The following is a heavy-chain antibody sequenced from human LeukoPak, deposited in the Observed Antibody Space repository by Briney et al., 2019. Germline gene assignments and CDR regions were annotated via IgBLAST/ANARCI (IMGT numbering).Heavy chain of an antibody. Sequence: GGSLRLSCVGSGYTFDDHGMTWARQAPGKGLEWVAGINWDGDRTGYGDSVEGRFTITRDNAENSLFLQMNSLRAEDTALYRCGKGDRDGWYFDSWGLGTLVTVSS. V-gene: IGHV3-20*01. CDR2: INWDGDRT. CDR3: GKGDRDGWYFDS. J-gene: IGHJ4*02. CDR1: GYTFDDHG. D-gene: IGHD5-24*01.